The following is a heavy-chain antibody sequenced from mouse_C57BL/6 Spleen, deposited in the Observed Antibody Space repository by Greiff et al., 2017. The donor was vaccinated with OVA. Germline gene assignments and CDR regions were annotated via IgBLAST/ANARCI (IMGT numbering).Heavy chain of an antibody. J-gene: IGHJ3*01. CDR3: ARGTGAFAY. CDR2: ISYDGSN. CDR1: GYSITSGYY. D-gene: IGHD4-1*01. V-gene: IGHV3-6*01. Sequence: EVQLVESGPGLVKPSQSLSLTCSVTGYSITSGYYWYWIRQFPGNKLEWMGYISYDGSNNYNPSLTNRITITRDTSKNQFFLKLNSVTTEDTATYYCARGTGAFAYWGQGTLVTVSA.